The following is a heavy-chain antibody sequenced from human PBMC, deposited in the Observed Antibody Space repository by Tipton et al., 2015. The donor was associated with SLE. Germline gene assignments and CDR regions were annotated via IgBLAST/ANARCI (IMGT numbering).Heavy chain of an antibody. D-gene: IGHD1-7*01. J-gene: IGHJ4*02. CDR2: INHSGST. Sequence: LRLSCAVYGGSFSGYYWSWIRQPPGKGLEWIGEINHSGSTNYNPSLKSRVTISVDTSKNQFSLKLNSVTPEDTAVYYCAREPPQLELPDYWGQGTLVTVSS. CDR3: AREPPQLELPDY. CDR1: GGSFSGYY. V-gene: IGHV4-34*01.